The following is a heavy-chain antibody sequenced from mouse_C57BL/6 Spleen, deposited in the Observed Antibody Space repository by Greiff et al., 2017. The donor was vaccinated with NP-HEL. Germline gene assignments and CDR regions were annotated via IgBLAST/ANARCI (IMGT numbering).Heavy chain of an antibody. CDR3: ARGDYYGRAAWFAY. CDR1: GYAFSSYW. Sequence: VQLQQSGAELVKPGASVKISCKASGYAFSSYWMNWVKQRPGKGLEWIGQIYPGDGDTNYNGKFKGKATLTADKSSSTAYMQLSSLTSEDSAVYFCARGDYYGRAAWFAYWGQGTLVTVSA. J-gene: IGHJ3*01. D-gene: IGHD1-1*01. CDR2: IYPGDGDT. V-gene: IGHV1-80*01.